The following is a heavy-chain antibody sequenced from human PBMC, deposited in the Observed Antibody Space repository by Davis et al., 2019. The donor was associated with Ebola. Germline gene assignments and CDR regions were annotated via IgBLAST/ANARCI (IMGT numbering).Heavy chain of an antibody. CDR1: GFTVSSNY. CDR3: ASLYNYYYMDV. V-gene: IGHV3-53*01. Sequence: GESLKISCAASGFTVSSNYMNWVRQAPGKGLEWVSIIYSGGSTYYADSLKGRFTLSRDNSKNTLYLQMNTLRAEDTAVYYCASLYNYYYMDVWGKGTTVTVSS. D-gene: IGHD3-10*01. CDR2: IYSGGST. J-gene: IGHJ6*03.